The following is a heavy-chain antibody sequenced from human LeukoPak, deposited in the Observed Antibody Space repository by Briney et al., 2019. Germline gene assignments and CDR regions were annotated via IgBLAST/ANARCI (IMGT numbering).Heavy chain of an antibody. Sequence: PGGSLRLSCAASGFTFSSYGMHWVRQAPGKGLEWVAVISYDGSNKYYADSVKGRFTISRDNSKNTLYLQMNSLRAEDTAVYYCAKTLDGVGYCSGGSCYGQLQRGLAAFDIWGQGTMVTVSS. V-gene: IGHV3-30*18. CDR3: AKTLDGVGYCSGGSCYGQLQRGLAAFDI. CDR1: GFTFSSYG. CDR2: ISYDGSNK. J-gene: IGHJ3*02. D-gene: IGHD2-15*01.